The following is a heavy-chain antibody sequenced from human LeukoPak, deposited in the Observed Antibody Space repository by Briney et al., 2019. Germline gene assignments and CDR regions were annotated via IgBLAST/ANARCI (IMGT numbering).Heavy chain of an antibody. J-gene: IGHJ4*02. CDR3: GRDWELRFHQGGLDY. CDR2: INPRDGET. CDR1: GYNVVGYY. D-gene: IGHD3-3*01. Sequence: ASVRVSCKASGYNVVGYYIHWVRQAPGQGLEWMGRINPRDGETSFAQKFQGRVTMTSDMSISTAYMELSGLRYDDTAVYYCGRDWELRFHQGGLDYWGQGALVTVSS. V-gene: IGHV1-2*06.